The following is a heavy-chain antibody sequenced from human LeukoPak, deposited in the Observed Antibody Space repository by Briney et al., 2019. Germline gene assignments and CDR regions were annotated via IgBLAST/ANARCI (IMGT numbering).Heavy chain of an antibody. CDR1: GGSFSGYY. CDR2: INHSGST. Sequence: PSETLSLTCAVYGGSFSGYYWSWIRRPPGKGLEWIGEINHSGSTNYNPSLKSRVTISVDTSKNQFSLKLSSVTAADTAVYYCARGHHWNIDYWGQGTLVTVSS. D-gene: IGHD1-1*01. V-gene: IGHV4-34*01. CDR3: ARGHHWNIDY. J-gene: IGHJ4*02.